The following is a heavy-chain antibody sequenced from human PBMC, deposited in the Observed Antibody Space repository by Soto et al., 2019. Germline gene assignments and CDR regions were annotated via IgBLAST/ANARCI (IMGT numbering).Heavy chain of an antibody. D-gene: IGHD6-6*01. CDR3: ARYLYSSSAGFDP. CDR1: GGSISSGGYY. V-gene: IGHV4-31*03. CDR2: IYYSGST. J-gene: IGHJ5*02. Sequence: QVQLQESGPGLVKPSQTLSLTCTVSGGSISSGGYYWSWIRQHPGKGLEWIGYIYYSGSTYYNPSLKSRVTISVNTANNQFSLKLSSVTAADAAVYYCARYLYSSSAGFDPWGQGTLVTLSS.